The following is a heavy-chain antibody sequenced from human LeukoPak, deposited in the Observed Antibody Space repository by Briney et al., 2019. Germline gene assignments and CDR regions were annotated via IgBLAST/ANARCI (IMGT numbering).Heavy chain of an antibody. CDR2: IYYSGST. D-gene: IGHD2-8*01. CDR1: GGSISSYY. CDR3: ARERLRRDAFDI. Sequence: SETLFLTCTVSGGSISSYYWSWIRQPPGKGLEWIGYIYYSGSTNYNPSLKSRVTISVDTSKNQFSLKLSSVTAADTAVYYCARERLRRDAFDIWGQGTMVTVSS. V-gene: IGHV4-59*01. J-gene: IGHJ3*02.